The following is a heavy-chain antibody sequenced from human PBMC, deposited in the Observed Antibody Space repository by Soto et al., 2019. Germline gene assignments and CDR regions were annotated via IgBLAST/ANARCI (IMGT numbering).Heavy chain of an antibody. D-gene: IGHD2-2*01. CDR2: ISYDGSNK. V-gene: IGHV3-30*03. Sequence: GGSLRLSCAASGFTFSSYGMHWVRQAPGKGLEWVAVISYDGSNKYYADSVKGRFTISRDNSKNTLYLQMNSLRAEDTAVYYCATVPAAHNYYGMDFWGQGTTVTVSS. J-gene: IGHJ6*02. CDR1: GFTFSSYG. CDR3: ATVPAAHNYYGMDF.